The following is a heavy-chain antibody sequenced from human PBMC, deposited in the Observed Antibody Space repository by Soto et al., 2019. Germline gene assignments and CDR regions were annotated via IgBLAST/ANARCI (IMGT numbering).Heavy chain of an antibody. CDR1: GFTFSGSA. J-gene: IGHJ4*02. CDR2: IRTKASRYAT. D-gene: IGHD4-17*01. Sequence: GGSLRLSCAASGFTFSGSAMHWVRQASGKGLEWVGHIRTKASRYATVYAASVKGRFTISRDDSKNTAYLQVNSLKTEDTAVYYCTRQNGDFFEYWGQGALVIVSS. V-gene: IGHV3-73*01. CDR3: TRQNGDFFEY.